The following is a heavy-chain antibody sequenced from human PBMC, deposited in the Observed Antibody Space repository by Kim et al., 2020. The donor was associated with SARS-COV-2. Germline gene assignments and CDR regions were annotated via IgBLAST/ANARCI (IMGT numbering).Heavy chain of an antibody. CDR2: IYYSGST. CDR3: ARSSVVPAAIIWYFDL. CDR1: GGSISSYY. J-gene: IGHJ2*01. V-gene: IGHV4-59*01. D-gene: IGHD2-2*01. Sequence: SETLSLTCTVSGGSISSYYWSWIRQPPGKGLEWIGYIYYSGSTNYNPSLKSRVTISVDTSKNQFSLKLSSVTAADTAVYYCARSSVVPAAIIWYFDLWGRGTLVTVSS.